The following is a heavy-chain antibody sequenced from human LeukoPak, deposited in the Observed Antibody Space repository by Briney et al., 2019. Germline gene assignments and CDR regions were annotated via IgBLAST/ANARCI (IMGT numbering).Heavy chain of an antibody. CDR2: IYYSGST. J-gene: IGHJ4*02. V-gene: IGHV4-30-4*08. CDR1: GGSLSSGDYY. D-gene: IGHD6-25*01. Sequence: SQTLCLTCTVSGGSLSSGDYYWSWTRHPPGKGLEWIGYIYYSGSTYYNPSLKSRVTISVDTSKNQFSLKLSSVTAADTAVYYCASGKSGYWGQGTLVTVSS. CDR3: ASGKSGY.